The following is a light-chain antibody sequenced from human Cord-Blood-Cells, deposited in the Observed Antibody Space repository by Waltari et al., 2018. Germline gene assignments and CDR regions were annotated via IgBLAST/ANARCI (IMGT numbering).Light chain of an antibody. J-gene: IGKJ1*01. CDR1: QSVLYSSNHKNY. CDR2: WAS. Sequence: DIVMTQFPDSLVVSLCERATINCKSSQSVLYSSNHKNYLAWYQQKPGQPPKLLIYWASTRESGVPDRFSGSGSGTDFTLTISSLQAEDVAVYYCQQYYSTPPTFGQGTKVEIK. V-gene: IGKV4-1*01. CDR3: QQYYSTPPT.